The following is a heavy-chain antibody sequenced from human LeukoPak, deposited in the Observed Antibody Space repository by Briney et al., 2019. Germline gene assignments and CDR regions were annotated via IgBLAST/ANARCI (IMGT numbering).Heavy chain of an antibody. V-gene: IGHV3-7*01. CDR1: GFTFSSYW. CDR3: ARHGIVVVPAATSDFDY. CDR2: IKQDGSEK. J-gene: IGHJ4*02. Sequence: TGGSLRLSCAASGFTFSSYWMSWVRQAPGKGLEWVANIKQDGSEKYYVDSVKGRYTISRDNAKNSLYLQMNSLRAEDTAVYYCARHGIVVVPAATSDFDYWGQGTLVTVSS. D-gene: IGHD2-2*01.